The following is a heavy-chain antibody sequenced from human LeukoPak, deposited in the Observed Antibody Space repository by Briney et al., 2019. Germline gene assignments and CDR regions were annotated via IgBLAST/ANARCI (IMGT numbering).Heavy chain of an antibody. V-gene: IGHV3-48*03. CDR3: ATLSRNSDYGDY. CDR2: ISSSGSTI. J-gene: IGHJ4*02. D-gene: IGHD1-26*01. Sequence: PGGSLRLSCAASEFTFSSYEMNWVRQAPGKGLEWVSYISSSGSTIYYADSVKGRFTISRDNAKNSLYLQMNSLRAEDTAVYYCATLSRNSDYGDYWGQGTLVAVSS. CDR1: EFTFSSYE.